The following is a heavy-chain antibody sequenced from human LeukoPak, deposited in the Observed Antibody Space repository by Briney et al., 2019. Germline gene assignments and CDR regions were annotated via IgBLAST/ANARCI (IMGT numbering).Heavy chain of an antibody. J-gene: IGHJ4*02. CDR3: ARVVYYGSGTEVGYFDY. Sequence: ASVKVSCKASGYTFTSYGISWVRQAPGQGLEWMGWINPNSGGTNYVQGRVTMTRDTSISTAYMELSRLRSDDTAVYYCARVVYYGSGTEVGYFDYWGQGTLVTVSS. CDR2: INPNSGGT. D-gene: IGHD3-10*01. V-gene: IGHV1-2*02. CDR1: GYTFTSYG.